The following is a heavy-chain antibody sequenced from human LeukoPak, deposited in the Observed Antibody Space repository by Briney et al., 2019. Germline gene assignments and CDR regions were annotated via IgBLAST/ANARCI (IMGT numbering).Heavy chain of an antibody. D-gene: IGHD2-15*01. CDR1: GFAFSSYW. V-gene: IGHV3-74*01. CDR3: VSSYCSGGSCYSASGY. Sequence: GGSLRLSCAASGFAFSSYWMHWVRQAPGKGLVWVSRINNDGSSVNHADSVRGRFTISRDNAKNTLYLQMNSLRAEDTAVYYCVSSYCSGGSCYSASGYWGQGTLVTVSS. J-gene: IGHJ4*02. CDR2: INNDGSSV.